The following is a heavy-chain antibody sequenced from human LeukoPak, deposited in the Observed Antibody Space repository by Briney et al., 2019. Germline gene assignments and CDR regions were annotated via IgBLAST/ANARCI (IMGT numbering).Heavy chain of an antibody. D-gene: IGHD3-16*01. J-gene: IGHJ4*02. CDR2: ISYSGNI. CDR3: ARQRRLELPDY. Sequence: PSETLSLTCTVSGCSISSNTYYWVWMRQPPGKGLEWIGSISYSGNIYYNPSLKSRVTISVDTSKNQFSLKLSSVTAADTAVYYCARQRRLELPDYWGQGTLVTVSS. V-gene: IGHV4-39*01. CDR1: GCSISSNTYY.